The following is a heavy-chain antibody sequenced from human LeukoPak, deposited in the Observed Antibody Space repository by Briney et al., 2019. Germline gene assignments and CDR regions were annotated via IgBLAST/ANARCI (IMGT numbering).Heavy chain of an antibody. Sequence: ASVKVSCKAAGYTFTSYGISWVRQAPGQGLEWMGWISAYNGNTNYAQKLQGRVTMTTDTSTSTAYTALRSLRSDDPAVYYCARVTAAGREEYYFDYWGQGTLVTVSS. D-gene: IGHD6-13*01. CDR3: ARVTAAGREEYYFDY. CDR1: GYTFTSYG. V-gene: IGHV1-18*04. J-gene: IGHJ4*02. CDR2: ISAYNGNT.